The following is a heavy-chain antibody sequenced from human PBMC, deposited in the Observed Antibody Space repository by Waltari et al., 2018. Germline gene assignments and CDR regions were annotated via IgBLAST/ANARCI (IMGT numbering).Heavy chain of an antibody. CDR2: IYTSGST. CDR1: GGSISSGSYY. Sequence: QVQLQESGPGLVKPSQTLSLTCTVSGGSISSGSYYWSWIRQPAGKGLEWIGRIYTSGSTNYNPSLKSRVTISVDTSKNQFSLKLSSVTAADTAVYYCARVNGSVAADPYYFDYWGQGTLVTVSS. V-gene: IGHV4-61*02. CDR3: ARVNGSVAADPYYFDY. D-gene: IGHD6-13*01. J-gene: IGHJ4*02.